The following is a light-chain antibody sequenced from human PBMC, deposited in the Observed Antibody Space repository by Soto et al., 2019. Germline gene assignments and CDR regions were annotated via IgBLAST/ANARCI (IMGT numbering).Light chain of an antibody. CDR3: HQRSNWPPS. J-gene: IGKJ3*01. CDR1: QSVSSL. V-gene: IGKV3-11*01. CDR2: DAS. Sequence: EIVLTQSPATLSLSPGERATLSRRASQSVSSLLAWYQQKPGQAPRLLIYDASNRATGIPARFSGSGSGTDFTLTISSLEPEDFAIYYCHQRSNWPPSFGPGTTVDI.